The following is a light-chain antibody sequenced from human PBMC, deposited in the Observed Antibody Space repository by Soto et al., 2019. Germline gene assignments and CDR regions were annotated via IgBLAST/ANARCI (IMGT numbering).Light chain of an antibody. V-gene: IGKV3-11*01. CDR2: DAS. J-gene: IGKJ4*01. Sequence: EIVLTHSPGTVSLXXGETVTISCRASQSVSGYLDWFHQKPGQAPRLLIYDASIRATGIPARFSGSGSGTDFTLTISSLEPEDFAVYYCHQLTFGGGTKVDIK. CDR1: QSVSGY. CDR3: HQLT.